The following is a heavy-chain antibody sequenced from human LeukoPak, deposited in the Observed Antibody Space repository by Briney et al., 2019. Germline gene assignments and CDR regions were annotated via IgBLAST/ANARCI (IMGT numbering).Heavy chain of an antibody. CDR3: ARHGNHVGGIQLWLSLDY. Sequence: SETLSLTCTVSGGSISSFYWSWIRQPPGKGLEWIGYISYIGSTNYNPSLKSRLTISVDTSKNQFSLKLSSATAADTAVYYCARHGNHVGGIQLWLSLDYWGQGTLVTVSS. D-gene: IGHD5-18*01. CDR2: ISYIGST. CDR1: GGSISSFY. V-gene: IGHV4-59*08. J-gene: IGHJ4*02.